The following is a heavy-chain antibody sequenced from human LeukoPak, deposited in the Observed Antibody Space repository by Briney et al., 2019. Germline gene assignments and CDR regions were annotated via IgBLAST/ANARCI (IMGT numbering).Heavy chain of an antibody. J-gene: IGHJ4*02. CDR3: ATSTNPVVPAAKDY. CDR2: IYYSGST. CDR1: GGSISSSSYY. Sequence: SETLSLTCTVSGGSISSSSYYWGWIRQPPGKGLEWIGSIYYSGSTYYNPSLKSRVTISVDTSKNQFSLKLSSVTAADTAVYYCATSTNPVVPAAKDYWGQGTLVTVSS. D-gene: IGHD2-2*01. V-gene: IGHV4-39*01.